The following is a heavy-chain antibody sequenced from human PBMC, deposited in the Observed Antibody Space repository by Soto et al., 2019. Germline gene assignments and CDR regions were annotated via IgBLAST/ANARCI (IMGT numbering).Heavy chain of an antibody. CDR1: GFTFSDFY. J-gene: IGHJ3*02. Sequence: TGGSLRLSCAVSGFTFSDFYMSWIRQAPGKGPEWVSYMSDDGSSYYADSVKGRFTISRDNSKNTLYLQMNSLRAEDTAVYYCAKVHSGYEPHDAFDIWGQGTMVTV. CDR2: MSDDGSS. V-gene: IGHV3-23*01. D-gene: IGHD5-12*01. CDR3: AKVHSGYEPHDAFDI.